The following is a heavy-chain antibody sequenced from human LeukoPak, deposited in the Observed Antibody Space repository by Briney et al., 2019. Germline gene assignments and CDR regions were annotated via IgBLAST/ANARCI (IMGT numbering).Heavy chain of an antibody. J-gene: IGHJ5*02. CDR2: IGGRGGST. CDR1: GFRFSEYT. V-gene: IGHV3-23*01. CDR3: GKEGGA. Sequence: PGGSLRLSCAASGFRFSEYTMTWVRQAPGKGPEWVSAIGGRGGSTYYADSLGGRSTISRDNSKDMVYLQMNSLKVEDTATYYCGKEGGAWGQGTKVTVSS. D-gene: IGHD3-16*01.